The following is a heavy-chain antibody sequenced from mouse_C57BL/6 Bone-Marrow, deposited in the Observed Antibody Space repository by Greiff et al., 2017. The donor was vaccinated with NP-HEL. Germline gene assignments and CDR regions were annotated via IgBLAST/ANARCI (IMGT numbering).Heavy chain of an antibody. CDR2: ISSGGSYT. D-gene: IGHD1-1*01. CDR1: GFTFSSYG. CDR3: ARRGTPYWYFDV. J-gene: IGHJ1*03. V-gene: IGHV5-6*01. Sequence: VQLKESGGDLVKPGGSLKLSCAASGFTFSSYGMSWVRQTPDKRLEWVATISSGGSYTYYPDSVKGRFTISRDNAKNTLYLQMSSLKSEDTAMYYCARRGTPYWYFDVWGTGTTVTVSS.